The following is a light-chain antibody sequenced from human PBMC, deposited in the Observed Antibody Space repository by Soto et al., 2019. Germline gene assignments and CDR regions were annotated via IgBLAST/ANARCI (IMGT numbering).Light chain of an antibody. J-gene: IGLJ2*01. Sequence: QSALTQPPSASGSPGQSVTISFTGTSNDVGAYSSVSWYQHHPGKAPKLVIYEVSKWPSGIPDRFSGSKSGNTASLTVSGLQPEDEGDYYCSSYAGNNILLFGGGTKLTVL. CDR2: EVS. CDR1: SNDVGAYSS. V-gene: IGLV2-8*01. CDR3: SSYAGNNILL.